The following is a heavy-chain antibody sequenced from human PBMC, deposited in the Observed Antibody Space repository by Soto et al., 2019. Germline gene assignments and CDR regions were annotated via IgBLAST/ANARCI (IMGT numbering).Heavy chain of an antibody. CDR2: INAGNGNT. Sequence: ASVKVSCKASGYTFTSYAMHWVRQAPGQRLEWMGWINAGNGNTKYSQKFQGRVTITRDTSASKAYMELSSLRSEDTAVYYCARERERHKIIVATTLDPWGQGTLVTVSS. CDR1: GYTFTSYA. V-gene: IGHV1-3*01. CDR3: ARERERHKIIVATTLDP. D-gene: IGHD5-12*01. J-gene: IGHJ5*02.